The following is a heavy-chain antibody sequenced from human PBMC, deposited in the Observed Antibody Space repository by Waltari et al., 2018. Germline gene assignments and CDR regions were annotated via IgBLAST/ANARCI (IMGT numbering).Heavy chain of an antibody. CDR2: CDPEDRET. D-gene: IGHD3-10*01. J-gene: IGHJ3*02. CDR3: ATDSIGPRFGGSDAFDI. Sequence: QVQLVQSGAEVKKPGASVKVSCKVSGYTLTELSMHWVRQAPGKGLEWMGGCDPEDRETIYAQKFQSRVTMTEDTSTDTAYMELSSLRSEDTAVYYCATDSIGPRFGGSDAFDIWGQGTMVTVSS. CDR1: GYTLTELS. V-gene: IGHV1-24*01.